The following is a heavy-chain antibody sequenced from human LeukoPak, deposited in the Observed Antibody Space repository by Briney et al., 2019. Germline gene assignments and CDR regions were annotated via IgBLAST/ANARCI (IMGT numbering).Heavy chain of an antibody. Sequence: PGGSLRLSFAASGFSFSSYDLSWGRQAPGKGLEWVSAISNSGAATFYADSVKGRFTISRDNSRNTLYLQMNSLRADDTAVYYCTARLTVHNWGQGTLVTVSS. CDR3: TARLTVHN. CDR2: ISNSGAAT. J-gene: IGHJ4*02. D-gene: IGHD3-9*01. V-gene: IGHV3-23*01. CDR1: GFSFSSYD.